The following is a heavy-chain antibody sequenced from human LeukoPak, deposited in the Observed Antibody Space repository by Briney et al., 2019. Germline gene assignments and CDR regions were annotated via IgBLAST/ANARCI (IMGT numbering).Heavy chain of an antibody. J-gene: IGHJ4*02. Sequence: GGSLRLSCAASGFTFSDTWMHWVRQAPGEGLVWVSRIRSDGSDTRYAESVKGRFTISRDNAKNSLYLQMSSLRAEDTAVYYCGIQDFPRYVWGSHRYLTLDYWGQGPLVTVSS. D-gene: IGHD3-16*02. V-gene: IGHV3-74*01. CDR3: GIQDFPRYVWGSHRYLTLDY. CDR2: IRSDGSDT. CDR1: GFTFSDTW.